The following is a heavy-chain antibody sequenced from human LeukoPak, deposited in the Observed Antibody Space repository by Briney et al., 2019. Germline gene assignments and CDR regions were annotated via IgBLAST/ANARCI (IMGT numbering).Heavy chain of an antibody. D-gene: IGHD5-18*01. J-gene: IGHJ6*03. V-gene: IGHV3-21*01. CDR1: GFSFGDYG. CDR2: ITSSSSYI. CDR3: TRDGDTTMVGGYYYYMDV. Sequence: GGSLRLSCAASGFSFGDYGMSWVRQAPGKGLEWVSSITSSSSYIYYADSVKGRFTISRDNAKNSLYLQMNSLRAEDTAAYYCTRDGDTTMVGGYYYYMDVWGKGTTVTVSS.